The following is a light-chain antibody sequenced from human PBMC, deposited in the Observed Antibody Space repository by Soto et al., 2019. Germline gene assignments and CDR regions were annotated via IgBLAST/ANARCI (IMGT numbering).Light chain of an antibody. V-gene: IGKV1-5*03. CDR1: QSIISW. CDR3: QQYNSYSPLN. Sequence: DIQMTHSPSTLSASVLYIVTITFRSSQSIISWLAWYQQKPGKAPKLLIYKASSLESGVPSRFSGSGSGTETTLTISSLQPDDFATYYCQQYNSYSPLNFGGGTKVDIK. J-gene: IGKJ4*01. CDR2: KAS.